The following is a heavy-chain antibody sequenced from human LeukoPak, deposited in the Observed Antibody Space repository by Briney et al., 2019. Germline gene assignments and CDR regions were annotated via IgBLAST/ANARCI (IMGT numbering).Heavy chain of an antibody. J-gene: IGHJ5*02. CDR3: ARVAAAALNWFDP. Sequence: PSETLSLTCTVSGGSISSSSYYWGWIRQPPGKGLEWIGSIYHSGSTNYNPSLKSRVTISVDKSKNQFSLKLSSVTAADTAVYYCARVAAAALNWFDPWGQGTLVTVSS. D-gene: IGHD6-13*01. V-gene: IGHV4-39*07. CDR1: GGSISSSSYY. CDR2: IYHSGST.